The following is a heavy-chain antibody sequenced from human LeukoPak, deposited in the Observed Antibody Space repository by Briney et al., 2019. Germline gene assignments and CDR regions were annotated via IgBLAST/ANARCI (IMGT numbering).Heavy chain of an antibody. CDR1: GFTFSSYS. J-gene: IGHJ6*03. D-gene: IGHD3-10*01. V-gene: IGHV3-48*01. CDR3: AKDPIPLRFGEYFYYMDV. CDR2: ISSLSGTI. Sequence: PGGSLRLSCAASGFTFSSYSMNWVRQAPGEGLEWVSYISSLSGTIYYADSVKGRFTISRDNSKNTLYLQMNSLGAEDTAVYFCAKDPIPLRFGEYFYYMDVWGKGTTVTISS.